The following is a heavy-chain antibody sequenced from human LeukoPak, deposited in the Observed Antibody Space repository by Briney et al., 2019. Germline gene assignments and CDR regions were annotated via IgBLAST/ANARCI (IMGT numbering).Heavy chain of an antibody. J-gene: IGHJ3*02. CDR1: GGSISSSNW. D-gene: IGHD2/OR15-2a*01. Sequence: PSGTLSLTCAVSGGSISSSNWWSWVRQPPGKGLEWIGEVYHSGSTNYNPSLKSRVTISVDTSKNQISLKLSSVTAADTAVYYCARNTARGAFDIWGQGTMVTVSS. V-gene: IGHV4-4*02. CDR3: ARNTARGAFDI. CDR2: VYHSGST.